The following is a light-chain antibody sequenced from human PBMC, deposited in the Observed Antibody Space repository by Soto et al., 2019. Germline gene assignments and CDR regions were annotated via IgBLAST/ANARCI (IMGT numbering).Light chain of an antibody. CDR2: DTS. CDR1: QSLTNSF. CDR3: QKYNSAPLT. V-gene: IGKV3-20*01. Sequence: IVFTQSPGTLSLSPGASAPLSCRASQSLTNSFIAWYQQRPGQAPRLLIYDTSSRASGIPDRFSGSGSGTDFTITISSLQPEDGETYDCQKYNSAPLTFGQGTRLEIK. J-gene: IGKJ5*01.